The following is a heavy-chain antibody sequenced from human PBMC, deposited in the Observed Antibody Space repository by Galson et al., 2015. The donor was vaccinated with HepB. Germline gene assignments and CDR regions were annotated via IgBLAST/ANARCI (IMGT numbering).Heavy chain of an antibody. J-gene: IGHJ6*03. V-gene: IGHV4-4*07. CDR2: IYTSGST. D-gene: IGHD1-26*01. Sequence: ETLSLTCTVSGGSISGYYWTWIRQPAGKGLEWIGRIYTSGSTNYNPSLKSRVTMSVDTSKNQFSLKLSSVTAADTAVYYCARTRQQLLRTLTNYYSYYYMDVWGKGTTVSVSS. CDR3: ARTRQQLLRTLTNYYSYYYMDV. CDR1: GGSISGYY.